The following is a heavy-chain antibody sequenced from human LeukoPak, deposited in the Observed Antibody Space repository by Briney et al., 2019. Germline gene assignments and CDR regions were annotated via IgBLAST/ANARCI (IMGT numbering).Heavy chain of an antibody. CDR1: GFTFSDYY. CDR2: ISTSGSTI. D-gene: IGHD2-8*01. J-gene: IGHJ4*02. Sequence: PGGSLRLSCTASGFTFSDYYMSWVRQAPGKGLEWVSYISTSGSTIYYGDSVKGRFTTSRDNAKNSLYLQMNSLRAEDTAVYYCARDSCSNGVCFDYWGQGTLVTVSS. V-gene: IGHV3-11*04. CDR3: ARDSCSNGVCFDY.